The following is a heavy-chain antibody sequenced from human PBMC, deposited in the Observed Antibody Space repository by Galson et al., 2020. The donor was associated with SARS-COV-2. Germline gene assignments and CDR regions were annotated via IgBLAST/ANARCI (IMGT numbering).Heavy chain of an antibody. CDR3: AGIAIGVAGTSRPATRFFDY. J-gene: IGHJ4*02. CDR1: GYTFTSNW. D-gene: IGHD6-19*01. CDR2: IYTGDSDT. Sequence: GESLKISCKGSGYTFTSNWIAWVRQMPGKGLEWMGIIYTGDSDTRYSPSFQGQVSISADKTISTAYLQWSSLKASDTATYYCAGIAIGVAGTSRPATRFFDYWGQGTLVTVTS. V-gene: IGHV5-51*01.